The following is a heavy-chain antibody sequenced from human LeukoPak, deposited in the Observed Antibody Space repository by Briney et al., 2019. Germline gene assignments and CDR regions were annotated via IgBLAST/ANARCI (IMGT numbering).Heavy chain of an antibody. CDR1: GFTFSSYW. V-gene: IGHV3-7*01. J-gene: IGHJ4*02. D-gene: IGHD2-15*01. CDR3: ARKYCSGGSCYLLDY. CDR2: IKEDGSEK. Sequence: PGGSLRLSCAASGFTFSSYWMSWVRQAPGKGLEWVANIKEDGSEKYYVDSGKGRFTISRDNAKNSLYLQMNSLRAEDTAVYYCARKYCSGGSCYLLDYWGQGTLVTVSS.